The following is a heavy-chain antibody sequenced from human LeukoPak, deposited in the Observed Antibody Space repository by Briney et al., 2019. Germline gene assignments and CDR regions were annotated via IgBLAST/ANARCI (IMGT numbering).Heavy chain of an antibody. CDR3: ARGGSGNWVTNSMDV. V-gene: IGHV3-21*01. CDR1: GFTFSSYS. D-gene: IGHD3-10*01. Sequence: GGSLRLSCAASGFTFSSYSMNWVRQAPGKGLEWVSSISSSSSYIYYVDSVKGRFTISRDNARNSLYLQMNSLRAEDTAVYYCARGGSGNWVTNSMDVWGKGTTVTVSS. J-gene: IGHJ6*03. CDR2: ISSSSSYI.